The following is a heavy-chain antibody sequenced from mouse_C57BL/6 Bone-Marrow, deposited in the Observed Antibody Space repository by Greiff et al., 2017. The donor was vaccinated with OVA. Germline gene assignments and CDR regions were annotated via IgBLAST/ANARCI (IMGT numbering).Heavy chain of an antibody. V-gene: IGHV1-19*01. CDR2: INPYNGGT. J-gene: IGHJ2*01. Sequence: EVQFQQSGPVLVKPGASVKMSCKASGYTFTDYYMNWVKQSHGKSLEWIGVINPYNGGTSYNQKFKGKATLTVDKSSSTAYMELNSLTSEDSAVYYCARWLTTVVAKGYWGQGTTLTVSS. D-gene: IGHD1-1*01. CDR3: ARWLTTVVAKGY. CDR1: GYTFTDYY.